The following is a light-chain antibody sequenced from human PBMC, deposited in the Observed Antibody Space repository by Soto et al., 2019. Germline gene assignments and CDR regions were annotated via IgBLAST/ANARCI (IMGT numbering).Light chain of an antibody. V-gene: IGKV3-15*01. CDR3: QQYHTWPIT. CDR2: GAS. Sequence: DIVITKSGATRSVVPADSCTFSCRASQGVSRKLAWYQHKPGQAPRLLISGASTGATGIPARFSGSGSGTEFTLTISSLQSEDCAIYYCQQYHTWPITFGGGTKVDIK. J-gene: IGKJ4*01. CDR1: QGVSRK.